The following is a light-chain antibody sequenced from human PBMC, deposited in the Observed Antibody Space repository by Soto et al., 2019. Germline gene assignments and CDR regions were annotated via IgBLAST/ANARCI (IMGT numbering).Light chain of an antibody. Sequence: QSVLTQPASVSGSPGQSITISCTGNSSDVGSYHLVSWYQQHPGKPHKLMIYEGSKPPSGVSNRFAGSKSGKTSSLTISGLPAEEEADYYCCSYAGSSTWVFGGGTKLTVL. V-gene: IGLV2-23*01. CDR3: CSYAGSSTWV. CDR1: SSDVGSYHL. CDR2: EGS. J-gene: IGLJ2*01.